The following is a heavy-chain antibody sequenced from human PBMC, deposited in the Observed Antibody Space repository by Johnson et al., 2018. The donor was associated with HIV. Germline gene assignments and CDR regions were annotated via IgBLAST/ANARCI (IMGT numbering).Heavy chain of an antibody. V-gene: IGHV3-30*09. CDR2: ISFDGSNK. Sequence: QVQLVESGGGLVQPGGSLRLSCAASGFTFNKFAMHWVRQAPGKGLEWLAFISFDGSNKYFGGSVEGRFDISRENSKNSHYLHMNSLRPEDTAIYYCARGSSGSFDLWGQGTVVTVSS. CDR1: GFTFNKFA. CDR3: ARGSSGSFDL. J-gene: IGHJ3*01. D-gene: IGHD6-6*01.